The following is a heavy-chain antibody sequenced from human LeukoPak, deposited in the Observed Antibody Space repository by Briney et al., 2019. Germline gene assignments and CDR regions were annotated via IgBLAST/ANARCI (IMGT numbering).Heavy chain of an antibody. D-gene: IGHD2-21*01. J-gene: IGHJ3*01. Sequence: PADTVSLMCSLSGLFISSGDSFWRWLRESAGRGLEWIVYIRTSGSTLYKGSIKSRVTISADASRNQFSLKLDSVTAADTAVYFCARDPRGGAGASCDVWGRGRMVTVSS. CDR2: IRTSGST. V-gene: IGHV4-30-4*02. CDR3: ARDPRGGAGASCDV. CDR1: GLFISSGDSF.